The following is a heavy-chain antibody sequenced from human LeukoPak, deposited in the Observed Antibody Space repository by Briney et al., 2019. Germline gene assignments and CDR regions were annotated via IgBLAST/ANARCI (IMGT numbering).Heavy chain of an antibody. D-gene: IGHD6-25*01. CDR2: IYPRDSDT. J-gene: IGHJ4*02. V-gene: IGHV5-51*01. Sequence: GESLKISCKGAGYRFTSYWIGWVRQMPGKGLEWLGIIYPRDSDTRYSPSFQGQVSISVDTSIDAAYLQWSSVKASDTAMYYCARLLAAPYYINFWGQGTLVTVSS. CDR3: ARLLAAPYYINF. CDR1: GYRFTSYW.